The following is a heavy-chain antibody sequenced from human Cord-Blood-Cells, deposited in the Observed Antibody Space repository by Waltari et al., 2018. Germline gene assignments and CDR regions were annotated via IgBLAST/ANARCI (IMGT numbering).Heavy chain of an antibody. V-gene: IGHV4-59*01. CDR3: ARDLCTNGVCYAFDI. D-gene: IGHD2-8*01. CDR2: IYYRGST. J-gene: IGHJ3*02. Sequence: EWIGYIYYRGSTKYNPSLKRRVAISVDTSKNQFSLKLSSVTAADTAVYYCARDLCTNGVCYAFDIWGQGTMVTVSS.